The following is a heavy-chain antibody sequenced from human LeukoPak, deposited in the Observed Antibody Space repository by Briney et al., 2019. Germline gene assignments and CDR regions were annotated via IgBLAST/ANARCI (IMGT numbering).Heavy chain of an antibody. CDR3: ATSKSGYWEYNWFDP. CDR2: IYYSGST. D-gene: IGHD3-3*01. Sequence: SETLSLTCTVSGGSISSGDYYWSWIRQPPGKGLEWIGYIYYSGSTYYNPSLKSRVTMSVDTSKNQFSLKLSSVTAADTAVYYCATSKSGYWEYNWFDPWGQGTLVTVSS. J-gene: IGHJ5*02. V-gene: IGHV4-30-4*01. CDR1: GGSISSGDYY.